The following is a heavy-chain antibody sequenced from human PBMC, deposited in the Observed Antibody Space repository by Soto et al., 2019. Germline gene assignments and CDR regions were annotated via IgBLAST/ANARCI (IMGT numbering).Heavy chain of an antibody. Sequence: QVQLQESGPGLVKPSETLSLTCTVSGGSISSYYWSWIRQPPGKGLEWIGYIYYSGSTNYNPSLKRRVPISVDTAKNQFSLKLSSVTAADTAVYYCARVPPSWYFDLGGRGTLVTVSS. J-gene: IGHJ2*01. V-gene: IGHV4-59*01. CDR3: ARVPPSWYFDL. CDR1: GGSISSYY. CDR2: IYYSGST.